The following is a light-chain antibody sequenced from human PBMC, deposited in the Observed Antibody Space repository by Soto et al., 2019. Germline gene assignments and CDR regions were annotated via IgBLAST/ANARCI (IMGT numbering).Light chain of an antibody. Sequence: IQLTQSASFLSTSVGDRVTIACRASQDIKSYLAWYQQKPGKAPKLLIYPASTLQSGVPSRFSGSGSGTEFTLTISSLQPEDFATYHCQQVNDYPITFGQGTRLEIK. J-gene: IGKJ5*01. V-gene: IGKV1-9*01. CDR2: PAS. CDR3: QQVNDYPIT. CDR1: QDIKSY.